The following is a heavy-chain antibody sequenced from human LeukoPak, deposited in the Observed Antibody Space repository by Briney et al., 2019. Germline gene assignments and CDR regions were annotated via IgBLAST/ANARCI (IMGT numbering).Heavy chain of an antibody. Sequence: SETLSLTCTVSGGSIGSGSYYWSWTRQPAGKGLEWIGRIYTSGSTNYNPSLKSRVTISVDTSKNQFSLKLSSVTAADTAAYYCASTIWSEGSSWFDPWGQGTLVTVSS. CDR3: ASTIWSEGSSWFDP. CDR2: IYTSGST. D-gene: IGHD5/OR15-5a*01. CDR1: GGSIGSGSYY. V-gene: IGHV4-61*02. J-gene: IGHJ5*02.